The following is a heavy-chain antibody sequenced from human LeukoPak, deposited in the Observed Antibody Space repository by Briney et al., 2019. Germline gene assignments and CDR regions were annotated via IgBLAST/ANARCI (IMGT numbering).Heavy chain of an antibody. D-gene: IGHD2-2*01. CDR2: IYPGDSDT. CDR3: ARAQYCSSTSCAAGY. V-gene: IGHV5-51*01. Sequence: GESLKISCKGSGYSFTSYWIGWVRQMPGKGLEWMGIIYPGDSDTRYSPSFQGQVTISADKSISTAYLQWSSLKASDTAMYYCARAQYCSSTSCAAGYWGQGTLVTVPS. J-gene: IGHJ4*02. CDR1: GYSFTSYW.